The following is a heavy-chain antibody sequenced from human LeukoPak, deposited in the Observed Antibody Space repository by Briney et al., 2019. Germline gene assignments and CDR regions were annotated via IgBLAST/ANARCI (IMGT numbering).Heavy chain of an antibody. CDR3: AREVSQTYYDILTGSSGLDYYYHYYMDV. D-gene: IGHD3-9*01. Sequence: GASVKVSCKASGYTFTGYYMHWVRQAPGQGLEWMGWINPNSGGTNYAQKFQGRVTITRNTSINTAYMELSSLRSEDTAVYYCAREVSQTYYDILTGSSGLDYYYHYYMDVWGKGTTVTVSS. CDR2: INPNSGGT. J-gene: IGHJ6*03. V-gene: IGHV1-2*02. CDR1: GYTFTGYY.